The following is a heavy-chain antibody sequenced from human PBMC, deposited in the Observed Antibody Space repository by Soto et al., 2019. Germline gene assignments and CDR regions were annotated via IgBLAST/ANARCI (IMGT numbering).Heavy chain of an antibody. Sequence: SETLSLTCTVSGVSISSGDYYWSWIRQTPGKGLEWIGYIYYSENTYYNPSLKSRVAISGDTSKNQFSLRLSSVTAADTAVYYCARAHPVDTAMVLDYWGQGTLVTVSS. CDR2: IYYSENT. V-gene: IGHV4-30-4*01. CDR1: GVSISSGDYY. D-gene: IGHD5-18*01. CDR3: ARAHPVDTAMVLDY. J-gene: IGHJ4*02.